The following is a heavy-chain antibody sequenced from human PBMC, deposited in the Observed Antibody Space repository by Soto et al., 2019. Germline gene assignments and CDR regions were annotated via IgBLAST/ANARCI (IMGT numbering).Heavy chain of an antibody. V-gene: IGHV3-23*01. CDR2: IGGSGGST. CDR3: AKDFSFDWLTTADY. CDR1: GFTFSSYA. D-gene: IGHD3-9*01. J-gene: IGHJ4*02. Sequence: EVQLLESGGGLVQPGGSLRLSCVASGFTFSSYAMNWGRQAPGKGVEWVSAIGGSGGSTYYADSVKGRFTISRDNSKNTLYLQMNSLRAEDTAVYYCAKDFSFDWLTTADYWGQGTLVTVSS.